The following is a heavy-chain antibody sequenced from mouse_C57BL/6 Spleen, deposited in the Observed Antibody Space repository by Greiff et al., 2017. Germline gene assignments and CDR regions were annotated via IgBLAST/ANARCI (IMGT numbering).Heavy chain of an antibody. D-gene: IGHD2-1*01. J-gene: IGHJ2*01. CDR3: ARDYYGNYVDY. Sequence: QVQLQQSGPELVKPGASVKISCKASGYAFSSSWMNWVKQRPGKGLEWIGRIYPGDGDTNYNGKFKGKATLTADKSSSTAYMQLSSLTSEDSAVYFCARDYYGNYVDYWGQGTTRTVSS. CDR2: IYPGDGDT. V-gene: IGHV1-82*01. CDR1: GYAFSSSW.